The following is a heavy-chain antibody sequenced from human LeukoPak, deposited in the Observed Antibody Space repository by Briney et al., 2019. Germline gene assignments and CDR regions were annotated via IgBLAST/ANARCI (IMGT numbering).Heavy chain of an antibody. CDR1: GYTFTSYD. J-gene: IGHJ4*02. CDR2: MNPNSGNT. V-gene: IGHV1-8*01. Sequence: ASVKVSCKASGYTFTSYDINWVRQATGQGLEWMGWMNPNSGNTGYAQKFQGRVTMTRNTSISTAYMELSSPRSEDTAVYYCARGPGYYDSSGPFRAHYFDYWGQGTLVTVSS. D-gene: IGHD3-22*01. CDR3: ARGPGYYDSSGPFRAHYFDY.